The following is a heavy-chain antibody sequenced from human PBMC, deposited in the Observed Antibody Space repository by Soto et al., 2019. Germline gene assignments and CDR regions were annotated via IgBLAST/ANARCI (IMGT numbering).Heavy chain of an antibody. J-gene: IGHJ4*02. CDR3: ARMRSDYDSSGLDY. Sequence: SGPTLVNPTETLALTCTFSGFSLSTSGMRVSWIRQAPGKALEWLARIDWDEDRFYSTSLKTRLTISKDTSKNQVVLTMTKMDPVDTATYYCARMRSDYDSSGLDYWGQGILVTVSS. V-gene: IGHV2-70*04. D-gene: IGHD3-22*01. CDR1: GFSLSTSGMR. CDR2: IDWDEDR.